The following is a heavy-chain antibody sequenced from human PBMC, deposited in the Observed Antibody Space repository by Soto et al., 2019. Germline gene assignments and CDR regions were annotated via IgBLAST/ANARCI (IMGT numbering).Heavy chain of an antibody. CDR3: ARSGLTGYYYYYGTEV. CDR1: GGSISSYY. CDR2: IYYSGSK. Sequence: PSETLSLTCTVSGGSISSYYWSWIRQPPGKGLEWIGYIYYSGSKNYNPSLKSRVTISVDTSKNQFSLKLSSVTAADTAVYYCARSGLTGYYYYYGTEVWGNGKTVTVSA. J-gene: IGHJ6*04. V-gene: IGHV4-59*01. D-gene: IGHD3-9*01.